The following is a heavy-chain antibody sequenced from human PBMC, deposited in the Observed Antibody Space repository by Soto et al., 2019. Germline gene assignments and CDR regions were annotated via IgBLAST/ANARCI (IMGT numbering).Heavy chain of an antibody. D-gene: IGHD2-8*02. CDR2: ISYDGRYK. Sequence: QVHLVESGGGVVQPGGSLRLSCAASGFSFSNFGMHWVRQAPGKGLEWVTVISYDGRYKYYADSVKGRFTISRDNSKNTLYLQVNSLRAEDTSVYYCAKAIEEGLVWYLDLWGRGTRVTVSS. J-gene: IGHJ2*01. CDR3: AKAIEEGLVWYLDL. CDR1: GFSFSNFG. V-gene: IGHV3-30*18.